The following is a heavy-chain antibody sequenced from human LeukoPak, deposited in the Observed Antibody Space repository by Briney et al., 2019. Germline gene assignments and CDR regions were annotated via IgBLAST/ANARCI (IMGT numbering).Heavy chain of an antibody. J-gene: IGHJ6*03. Sequence: GGTLRLSCAASGFTFCTYGMNWVRQAPGKGLEWVSGIGGSGVRTYYADSVKGRFTVSRDNAKNSLYLQMNSLRAEDTAVYYCARVELRENYDFWSGYTSRGDYMDVWGKGITVTVSS. CDR1: GFTFCTYG. CDR3: ARVELRENYDFWSGYTSRGDYMDV. CDR2: IGGSGVRT. D-gene: IGHD3-3*01. V-gene: IGHV3-23*01.